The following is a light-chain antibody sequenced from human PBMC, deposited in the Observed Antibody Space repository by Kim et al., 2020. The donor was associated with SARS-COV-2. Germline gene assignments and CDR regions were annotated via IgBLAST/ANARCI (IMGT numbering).Light chain of an antibody. J-gene: IGKJ2*01. Sequence: EIVLTQSPGTLSLSPGERATLSCRASQYVNRNYLAWSQHKPGQAPRLLIYGASSRATGIPDRFSGSGSGTDFTLTITRLEPEDFAVYYCQQYGDLITFGQGTKLEI. CDR3: QQYGDLIT. CDR2: GAS. CDR1: QYVNRNY. V-gene: IGKV3-20*01.